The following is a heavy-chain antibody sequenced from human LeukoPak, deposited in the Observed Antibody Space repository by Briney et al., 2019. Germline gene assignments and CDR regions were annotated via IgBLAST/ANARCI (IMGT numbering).Heavy chain of an antibody. CDR3: ARNPPRYFN. D-gene: IGHD1-26*01. Sequence: QPGGSLRLSCAASGXTFSSYWMIWVRQAPGKGLEWVANIQQDGSEKYYVDSVKGRFTISRDNAKNSLYLQMNSLRAEDTAVYYCARNPPRYFNWGQGTLVTVSS. V-gene: IGHV3-7*05. CDR1: GXTFSSYW. J-gene: IGHJ4*02. CDR2: IQQDGSEK.